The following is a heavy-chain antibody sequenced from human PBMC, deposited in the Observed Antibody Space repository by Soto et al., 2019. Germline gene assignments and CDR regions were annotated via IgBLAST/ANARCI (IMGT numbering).Heavy chain of an antibody. V-gene: IGHV4-31*03. CDR1: GGSISSGGYY. CDR3: ARDKRTGELEPHPDYYYYYGMDV. CDR2: IYYSGST. Sequence: SETLSLTCTVSGGSISSGGYYWSWIRQHPGKGLEWIGYIYYSGSTYYNPSLKSRVTISVDTSKNQFSLKLSSVTAADTAVYYCARDKRTGELEPHPDYYYYYGMDVWGQGTTVTVS. D-gene: IGHD1-1*01. J-gene: IGHJ6*02.